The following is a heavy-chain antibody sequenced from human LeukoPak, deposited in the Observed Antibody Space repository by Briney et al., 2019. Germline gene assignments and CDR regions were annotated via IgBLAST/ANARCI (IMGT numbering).Heavy chain of an antibody. CDR1: GYTFTNYY. CDR2: INPSGGIT. V-gene: IGHV1-46*01. D-gene: IGHD5-18*01. CDR3: ARGLVDTAMVTRRIDY. J-gene: IGHJ4*02. Sequence: ASVKVSCKASGYTFTNYYMHWVRQNPRQGLECMGIINPSGGITHYAQNFQGRVTLTRDTSTSTVYMEVSSLISEDTAVYYCARGLVDTAMVTRRIDYSGQGTLVTVPS.